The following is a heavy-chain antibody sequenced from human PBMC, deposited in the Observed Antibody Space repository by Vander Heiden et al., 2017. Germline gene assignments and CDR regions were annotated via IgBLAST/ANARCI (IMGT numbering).Heavy chain of an antibody. CDR2: ISSSSSTI. J-gene: IGHJ4*02. D-gene: IGHD3-22*01. CDR1: GFTFSSYS. Sequence: EVQRVESGGGLVQPGGSLRLSCAASGFTFSSYSIHGVRQAPGKGLEWVSYISSSSSTIYYADSVKGRFTISRDNAKNSLYLQMNSLRDEDTAVYYCARDLGAYYDSSGYFSPGFDYWGQGTLVTVSS. CDR3: ARDLGAYYDSSGYFSPGFDY. V-gene: IGHV3-48*02.